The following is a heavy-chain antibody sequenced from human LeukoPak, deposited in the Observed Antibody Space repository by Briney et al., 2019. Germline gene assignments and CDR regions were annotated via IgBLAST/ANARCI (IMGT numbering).Heavy chain of an antibody. V-gene: IGHV4-59*08. Sequence: SETLSLTCTVSGGSISSYYWSWIRQPPGKGLEWIGYIYYSGSTNYNPSLKSRVTISVDTSKNQFSLKLSSVTAADTAVYYCARHDPYGYYFDYWGQGTLDTVSS. CDR2: IYYSGST. CDR3: ARHDPYGYYFDY. CDR1: GGSISSYY. D-gene: IGHD4-17*01. J-gene: IGHJ4*02.